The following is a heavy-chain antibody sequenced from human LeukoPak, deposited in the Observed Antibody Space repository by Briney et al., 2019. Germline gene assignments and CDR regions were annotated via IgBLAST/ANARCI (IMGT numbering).Heavy chain of an antibody. V-gene: IGHV4-59*08. Sequence: SETLSLTCTVSGGSISSYYWSWIRQPPGKGLEWIGYIYYSGSTNYNPSLKSRVTISVDTSKNQFSLKLSSVTAADTAVYYCALAYCGGDCYPEYWGQGTLVTVSS. CDR3: ALAYCGGDCYPEY. D-gene: IGHD2-21*02. J-gene: IGHJ4*02. CDR2: IYYSGST. CDR1: GGSISSYY.